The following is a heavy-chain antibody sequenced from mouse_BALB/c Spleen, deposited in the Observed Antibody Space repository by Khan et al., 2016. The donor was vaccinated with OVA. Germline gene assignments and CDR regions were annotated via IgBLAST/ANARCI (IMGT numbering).Heavy chain of an antibody. J-gene: IGHJ2*01. CDR1: GFTFSTYG. CDR3: GTSYIYGYYFDY. V-gene: IGHV5-17*02. Sequence: EVELVESGGGLVQPGGSRKLSCAASGFTFSTYGMHWVRQAPEKGLEWVAYISGDSSIIYYVDTVKGRFTISRDNPKNTLFLQMNSLMSEDAARYYCGTSYIYGYYFDYWGPGTTLTVSS. CDR2: ISGDSSII. D-gene: IGHD1-1*01.